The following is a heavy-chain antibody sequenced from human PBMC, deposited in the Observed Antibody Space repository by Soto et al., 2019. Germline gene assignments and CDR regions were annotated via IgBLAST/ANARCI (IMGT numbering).Heavy chain of an antibody. CDR2: IYPGDSDT. CDR3: ARRRSTYSSSRKYYYYGMDV. D-gene: IGHD6-6*01. J-gene: IGHJ6*02. V-gene: IGHV5-51*01. CDR1: GYSFTSYW. Sequence: ADSLKISCKGSGYSFTSYWLGWVRQMPGKGLESIAVIYPGDSDTRYSPSCQGQVTISADKSISTAYLQWSSLKASDTAMYYCARRRSTYSSSRKYYYYGMDVWGQGITPTDSS.